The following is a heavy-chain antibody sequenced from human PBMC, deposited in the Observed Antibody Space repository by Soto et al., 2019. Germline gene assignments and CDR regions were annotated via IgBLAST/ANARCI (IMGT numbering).Heavy chain of an antibody. CDR2: ISGSGGST. CDR3: AKDDCSSTSCYRAGNYYYGMDV. Sequence: GGSLRLSCAASGFTFSSYAMSWVRQAPGKGLEWVSAISGSGGSTYYADSVKGRFTISRDNSKNTLYLQMNSLRAEDTAVYYCAKDDCSSTSCYRAGNYYYGMDVWGQGTTVTVSS. CDR1: GFTFSSYA. V-gene: IGHV3-23*01. D-gene: IGHD2-2*02. J-gene: IGHJ6*02.